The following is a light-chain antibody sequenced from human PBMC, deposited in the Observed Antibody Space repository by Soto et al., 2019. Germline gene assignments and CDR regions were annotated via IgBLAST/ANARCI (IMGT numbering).Light chain of an antibody. Sequence: QSVLTQPASVSGSPGQSITISCTGTSSDVGGYNYVSWYQQHPGKAPKFVIYDVSNRPSGVSNRFSGSKSGNTASLTISGLQAEDEADYYSCSYTTSNTRQIVFGTGTKVTVL. J-gene: IGLJ1*01. CDR1: SSDVGGYNY. CDR2: DVS. CDR3: CSYTTSNTRQIV. V-gene: IGLV2-14*01.